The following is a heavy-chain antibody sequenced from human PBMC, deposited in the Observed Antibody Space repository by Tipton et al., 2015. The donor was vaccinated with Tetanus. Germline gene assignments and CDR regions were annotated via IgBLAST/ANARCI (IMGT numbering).Heavy chain of an antibody. CDR3: AREYDSSGYYYRGIDY. CDR2: IWYDGSNK. J-gene: IGHJ4*02. Sequence: SLRLSCAASGFTFSSYAMHWVRQAPGKGLEWVAVIWYDGSNKYYADSVKGRFTISRDNSKNTLYLQMNSLRAEDTAVYYCAREYDSSGYYYRGIDYWGQGTLVTVSS. CDR1: GFTFSSYA. D-gene: IGHD3-22*01. V-gene: IGHV3-33*08.